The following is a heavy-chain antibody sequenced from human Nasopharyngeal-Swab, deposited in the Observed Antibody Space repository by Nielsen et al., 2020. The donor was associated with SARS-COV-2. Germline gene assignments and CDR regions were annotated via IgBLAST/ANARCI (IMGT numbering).Heavy chain of an antibody. J-gene: IGHJ6*03. D-gene: IGHD4-17*01. V-gene: IGHV4-61*02. CDR3: ARGLRGVTTYYYYYYMDV. Sequence: SETLSLTCTVSGGSISSGSYYWSWIRQPAGKGLEWIGRIYTSGGTNYNPSLKSRVTISVDTSKNQFSLKLSSVTAADTAMYYCARGLRGVTTYYYYYYMDVWGKGTTVTVSS. CDR1: GGSISSGSYY. CDR2: IYTSGGT.